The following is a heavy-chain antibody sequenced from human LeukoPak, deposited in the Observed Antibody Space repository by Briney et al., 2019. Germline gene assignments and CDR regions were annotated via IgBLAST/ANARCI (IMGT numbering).Heavy chain of an antibody. CDR2: ISYDGSNK. D-gene: IGHD3-10*01. Sequence: PGRSLRLSCAASGFTFSSYAMHWVRQAPGKGLEWVAVISYDGSNKYYADSVKGRFTISRDNSKNTLYLQMNSLRAEDTAVYYCAGGSASCSRGPDYWGQGTLVTVSS. V-gene: IGHV3-30*04. CDR1: GFTFSSYA. J-gene: IGHJ4*02. CDR3: AGGSASCSRGPDY.